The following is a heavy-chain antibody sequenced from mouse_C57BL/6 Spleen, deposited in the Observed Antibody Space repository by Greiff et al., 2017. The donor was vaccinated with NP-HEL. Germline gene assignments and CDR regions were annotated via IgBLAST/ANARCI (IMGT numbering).Heavy chain of an antibody. J-gene: IGHJ3*01. CDR1: GFTFSSYA. CDR2: ISDGGSYT. D-gene: IGHD3-2*02. CDR3: ARGGSGYSTSPFAY. V-gene: IGHV5-4*03. Sequence: EVKLMESGGGLVKPGGSLKLSCAASGFTFSSYAMSWVRQTPEKRLEWVATISDGGSYTYYPDNVKGRFTISRDNAKNNLYLQMSHLKSEDTAMYYCARGGSGYSTSPFAYWGQGTLVTVSA.